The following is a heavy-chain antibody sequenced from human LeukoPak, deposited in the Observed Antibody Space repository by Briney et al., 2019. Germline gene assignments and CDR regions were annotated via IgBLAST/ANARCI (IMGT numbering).Heavy chain of an antibody. CDR3: TTSGSGWYEYYFDY. D-gene: IGHD6-19*01. Sequence: PGRSLRLSCAASGFTFSNAWMSWVRQAPGKGLEWVGRIKSKTDGGTTDYAAPVKGRFTISRDDSKNTLYLQMNSLKTEDTAVYYCTTSGSGWYEYYFDYWGQGTLVTVSS. J-gene: IGHJ4*02. CDR2: IKSKTDGGTT. CDR1: GFTFSNAW. V-gene: IGHV3-15*01.